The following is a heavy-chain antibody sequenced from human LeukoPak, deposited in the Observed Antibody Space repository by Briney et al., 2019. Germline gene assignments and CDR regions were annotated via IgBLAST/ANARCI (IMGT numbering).Heavy chain of an antibody. CDR1: GFTFSSYG. D-gene: IGHD2-2*02. J-gene: IGHJ4*02. CDR3: ANGGGARYCSSTSCYTEGDY. CDR2: IRYDGSNK. Sequence: GGSLRLTRAASGFTFSSYGMHWVRQAPGKGLEWVAFIRYDGSNKYYADSVKGRFTISRDNSKNTLYLQMNSLRAEDTAVYYCANGGGARYCSSTSCYTEGDYWGQGTLVTVSS. V-gene: IGHV3-30*02.